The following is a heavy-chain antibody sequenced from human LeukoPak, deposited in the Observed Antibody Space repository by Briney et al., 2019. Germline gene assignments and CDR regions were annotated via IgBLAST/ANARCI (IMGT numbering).Heavy chain of an antibody. D-gene: IGHD3-10*01. J-gene: IGHJ6*02. CDR3: ARRDRMVDMGV. CDR2: VYYSGDT. Sequence: PSETLSLTCTVSGDSVNSGNFYWSWIRQPPGKGLEWIGTVYYSGDTHYNPSLMSRITMSLDTANNQFSLKLTSVTAADTAMCYCARRDRMVDMGVWGQGITVIVSS. CDR1: GDSVNSGNFY. V-gene: IGHV4-61*01.